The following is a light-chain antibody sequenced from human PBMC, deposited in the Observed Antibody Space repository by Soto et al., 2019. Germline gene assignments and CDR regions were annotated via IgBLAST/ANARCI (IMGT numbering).Light chain of an antibody. CDR1: SRDVGGYKY. J-gene: IGLJ2*01. V-gene: IGLV2-14*01. CDR2: EVS. Sequence: QSALTQPASVSGSPGQSITISCTGTSRDVGGYKYVSWYQQHPDKAPKLIIFEVSNLPSGISSRFSGSKSGNTASLTISGLQAEDEADYYCASYTSSSTSVIFGRGTKLTVL. CDR3: ASYTSSSTSVI.